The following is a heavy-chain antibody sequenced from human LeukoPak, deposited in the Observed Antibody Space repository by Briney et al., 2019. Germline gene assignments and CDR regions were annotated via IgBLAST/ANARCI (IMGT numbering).Heavy chain of an antibody. Sequence: PSETLSLTCAVYGGSFSGYYWSWIRQPPGKGLEWIGEINHSGSTNYNPSLKSRVTISVDTSKNQFSLKLSSVTAADTAVYYCATMENDSSGYMVDHWGQGTLVTVSS. D-gene: IGHD3-22*01. CDR3: ATMENDSSGYMVDH. J-gene: IGHJ4*02. CDR1: GGSFSGYY. V-gene: IGHV4-34*01. CDR2: INHSGST.